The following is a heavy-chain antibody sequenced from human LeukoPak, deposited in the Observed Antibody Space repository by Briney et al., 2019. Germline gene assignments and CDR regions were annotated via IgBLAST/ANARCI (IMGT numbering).Heavy chain of an antibody. CDR1: GLTLKRYW. Sequence: PGGSLRLSCAASGLTLKRYWMHWVPQGPGKGPVWVSRISPDGSDTSYAHSVKGRFTISRDNAKNTLYLQMNSLRVEDTAVYYCLRGAYSGSLDYWGQGTLVTVSS. V-gene: IGHV3-74*01. CDR3: LRGAYSGSLDY. D-gene: IGHD1-26*01. CDR2: ISPDGSDT. J-gene: IGHJ4*02.